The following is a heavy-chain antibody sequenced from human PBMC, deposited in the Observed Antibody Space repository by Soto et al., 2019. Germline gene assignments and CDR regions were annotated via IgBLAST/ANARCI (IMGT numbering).Heavy chain of an antibody. CDR3: AKDLDVSVVVVPAAMFDY. Sequence: GGSLRLSCAASGFTFSSYAMSWVRQAPGKGLEWVSAISGSGGSTYYADSVKGRFTISRDNSKNTLYLQMNSLRAEDTAVYYCAKDLDVSVVVVPAAMFDYWGQGTLVTVSS. CDR2: ISGSGGST. V-gene: IGHV3-23*01. CDR1: GFTFSSYA. D-gene: IGHD2-2*01. J-gene: IGHJ4*02.